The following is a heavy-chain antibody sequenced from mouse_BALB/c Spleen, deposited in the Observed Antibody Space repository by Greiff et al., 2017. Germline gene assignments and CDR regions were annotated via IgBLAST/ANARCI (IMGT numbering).Heavy chain of an antibody. D-gene: IGHD1-1*01. V-gene: IGHV14-3*02. CDR1: GFNIKDTY. J-gene: IGHJ3*01. Sequence: VQLKESGAELVKPGASVKLSCTASGFNIKDTYMHWVKQRPEQGLEWIGRIDPANGNTKYDPKFQGKATITADTSSNTAYLQLSSLTSEDTAVYYCARDYGSSFAYWGQGTLVTVSA. CDR3: ARDYGSSFAY. CDR2: IDPANGNT.